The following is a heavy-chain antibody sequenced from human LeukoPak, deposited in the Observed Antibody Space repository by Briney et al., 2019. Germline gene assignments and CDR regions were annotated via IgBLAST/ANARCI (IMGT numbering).Heavy chain of an antibody. CDR3: AKEEWLRRNFYGMDL. CDR1: GFTFSSYW. V-gene: IGHV3-23*01. D-gene: IGHD5-12*01. CDR2: ISGNGGST. Sequence: GGSLRLSCAASGFTFSSYWMHWVRQAPGKGLEWVSGISGNGGSTNYADSVMGRSTISRDNSKNTLYVQMNSLRAEDTAIYYCAKEEWLRRNFYGMDLWGQGTTVTVSS. J-gene: IGHJ6*02.